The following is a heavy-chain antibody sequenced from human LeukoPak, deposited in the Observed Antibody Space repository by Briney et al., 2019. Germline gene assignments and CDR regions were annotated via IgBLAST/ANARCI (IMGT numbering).Heavy chain of an antibody. CDR3: ARVSTSPHYYYYMDV. J-gene: IGHJ6*03. CDR1: GGSISSYY. CDR2: IYYSGST. V-gene: IGHV4-59*01. Sequence: SETLSLTCTVSGGSISSYYWSWIRQPPGKGLEWIGYIYYSGSTNYNPSLKSRVTISVDTSKNQFSLKLSSVTAADTAVHYCARVSTSPHYYYYMDVWGKGTTVTVSS. D-gene: IGHD2-2*01.